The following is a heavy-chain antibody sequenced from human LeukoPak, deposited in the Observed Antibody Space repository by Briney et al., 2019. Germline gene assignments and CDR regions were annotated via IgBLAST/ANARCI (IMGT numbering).Heavy chain of an antibody. CDR1: GFSLTTRGVG. Sequence: SGPTLVKPTQTLTLTCTFSGFSLTTRGVGVGWIRQPPGKALEWLALIYWDDDERYSPSLQSRLTIAKATSKNQVVLTVTNMDPVDTATYFCAHRPNFQYYFDSWGQGTLVTVSS. J-gene: IGHJ4*02. V-gene: IGHV2-5*02. CDR3: AHRPNFQYYFDS. D-gene: IGHD4/OR15-4a*01. CDR2: IYWDDDE.